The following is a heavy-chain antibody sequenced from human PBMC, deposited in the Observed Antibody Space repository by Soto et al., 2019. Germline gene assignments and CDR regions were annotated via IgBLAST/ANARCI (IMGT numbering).Heavy chain of an antibody. V-gene: IGHV3-21*01. D-gene: IGHD3-10*01. CDR1: GFTFSSYR. CDR3: ARALKGFGELSLNWFCP. J-gene: IGHJ5*02. CDR2: ISSSSSYI. Sequence: EVQLVESGGGLVKPGGSLRLSCAASGFTFSSYRMNWVRQAPGKGLEWVSSISSSSSYIYYADSVKGRCTISGNNAKNSLYLQRSSLRADDTAVYYSARALKGFGELSLNWFCPWGQGTLATVSS.